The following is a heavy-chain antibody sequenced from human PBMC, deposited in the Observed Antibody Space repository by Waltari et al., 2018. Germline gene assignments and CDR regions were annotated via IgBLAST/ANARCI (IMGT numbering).Heavy chain of an antibody. D-gene: IGHD3-3*01. J-gene: IGHJ4*02. CDR2: INHSGST. V-gene: IGHV4-34*01. CDR3: ARRSGLWSLPKNPPNFDY. Sequence: QVQLQQWGAGLLKPSETLSLTCAVYGGSFSGYYWSWLRPPPGKGLEWIGEINHSGSTNYNPSLKSRVTISVDTSKNQFSLKLSSVTAADTAVYYCARRSGLWSLPKNPPNFDYWGQGTLVTVSS. CDR1: GGSFSGYY.